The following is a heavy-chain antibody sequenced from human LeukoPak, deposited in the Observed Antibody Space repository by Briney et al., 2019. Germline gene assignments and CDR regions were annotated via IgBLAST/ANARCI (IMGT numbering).Heavy chain of an antibody. CDR1: GFTFSSYW. CDR2: IKQDGSEK. Sequence: GGSLRLSCAASGFTFSSYWMSWVRQAPGKGLEWVANIKQDGSEKYYVDSVKGRFTISRDNAKNSLYLQMNSLRAEDTAVYYCTTDKGIVVVVAATQGNYYGMDVWGQGTTVTVSS. V-gene: IGHV3-7*01. J-gene: IGHJ6*02. CDR3: TTDKGIVVVVAATQGNYYGMDV. D-gene: IGHD2-15*01.